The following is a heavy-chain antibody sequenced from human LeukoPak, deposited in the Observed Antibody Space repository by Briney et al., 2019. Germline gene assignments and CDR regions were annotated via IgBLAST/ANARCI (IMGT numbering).Heavy chain of an antibody. D-gene: IGHD6-6*01. CDR1: GFTFSNYP. Sequence: PGGSLRLSCEASGFTFSNYPMSWVRQAPGRGLEWVPVISESGDVTHYADAMKGRFTISRDNAKNTLNLQMNSLRAEDTAIYYCARDSSHYLGSSDYWGQGTLVTVSS. CDR3: ARDSSHYLGSSDY. CDR2: ISESGDVT. J-gene: IGHJ4*02. V-gene: IGHV3-23*01.